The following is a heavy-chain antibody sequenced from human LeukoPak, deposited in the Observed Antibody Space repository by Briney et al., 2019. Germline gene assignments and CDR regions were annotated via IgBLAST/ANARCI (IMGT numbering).Heavy chain of an antibody. J-gene: IGHJ6*02. Sequence: ASVKVSCKASGYTFTSYGISWVRQAPGQGLEWMGWISAYNGNTNYAQKLQGRVTITTDTSTSTAYMELRSLRSDDTAVYYCARGGLTNYDFWSGYFSPDYYYYGMDVWGQGTTVTVSS. CDR3: ARGGLTNYDFWSGYFSPDYYYYGMDV. CDR1: GYTFTSYG. CDR2: ISAYNGNT. V-gene: IGHV1-18*01. D-gene: IGHD3-3*01.